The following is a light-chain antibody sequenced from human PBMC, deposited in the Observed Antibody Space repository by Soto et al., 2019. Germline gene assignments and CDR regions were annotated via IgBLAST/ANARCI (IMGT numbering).Light chain of an antibody. CDR2: DVS. J-gene: IGLJ2*01. CDR3: SSYTTSGALVV. Sequence: QSALTQPASVSGSPGQSIAISCTGSSSDIGGYNYVSWYQQQPGKAPKLMIYDVSNRPSGVSNRFSGSKSGNTASLTISGLQAEDEADYYCSSYTTSGALVVFGGGTKVTVL. V-gene: IGLV2-14*01. CDR1: SSDIGGYNY.